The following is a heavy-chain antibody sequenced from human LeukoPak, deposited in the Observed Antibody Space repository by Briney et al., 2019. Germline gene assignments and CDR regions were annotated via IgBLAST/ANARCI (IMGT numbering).Heavy chain of an antibody. J-gene: IGHJ4*02. CDR3: AKGLVYADY. V-gene: IGHV3-23*01. CDR2: ISRSGETT. CDR1: GFTFSTYW. D-gene: IGHD5/OR15-5a*01. Sequence: GGSLRLPYAASGFTFSTYWISWVRQAAGKGLEWVSGISRSGETTYYADSVKGRFTISRDNSKNTLYLQMNSLRAEDTAVYYCAKGLVYADYWGQGTLVTVSS.